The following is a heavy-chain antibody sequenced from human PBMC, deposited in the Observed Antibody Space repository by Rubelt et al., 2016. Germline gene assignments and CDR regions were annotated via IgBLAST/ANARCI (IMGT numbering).Heavy chain of an antibody. CDR3: ARDNGHSYGFDAMDV. CDR1: GGSISSGVYY. V-gene: IGHV4-31*03. CDR2: VYNSEST. J-gene: IGHJ6*02. D-gene: IGHD5-18*01. Sequence: QVQLQESGPGLVKPSQTLSLTCTVSGGSISSGVYYWSWIRQHPGKGLEWIGYVYNSESTNYNPSLRSRVTISADTAKNQFSRKMTAVTAAETAVYYCARDNGHSYGFDAMDVWGQGTTVTVSS.